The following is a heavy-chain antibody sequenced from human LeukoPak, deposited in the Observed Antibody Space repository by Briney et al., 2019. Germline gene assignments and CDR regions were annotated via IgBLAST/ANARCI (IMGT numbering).Heavy chain of an antibody. Sequence: SVKVSCKASGCTFSSYAISWVRQAPGQGLEWMGRIIPILGIANYAQKFQGRVTITADKSTSTAYMELSSLRSEDTAVYYCARELRPPYYYYGMDVWGQGTTVTVSS. CDR3: ARELRPPYYYYGMDV. CDR1: GCTFSSYA. D-gene: IGHD5-12*01. CDR2: IIPILGIA. J-gene: IGHJ6*02. V-gene: IGHV1-69*04.